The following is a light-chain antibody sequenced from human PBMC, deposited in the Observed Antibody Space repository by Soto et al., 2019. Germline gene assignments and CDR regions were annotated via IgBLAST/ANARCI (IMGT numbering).Light chain of an antibody. CDR3: QQYMSSVT. V-gene: IGKV3-20*01. J-gene: IGKJ1*01. CDR1: QSVDSTF. Sequence: EIVLTQSPGSLSMSPGERVTLSCRASQSVDSTFFAWYQKKPGQAPRLLMYGVSKRATGIPDRFSGSGSGTYFTLTSTRLEPEDFAVYYCQQYMSSVTFGQGTRVEIK. CDR2: GVS.